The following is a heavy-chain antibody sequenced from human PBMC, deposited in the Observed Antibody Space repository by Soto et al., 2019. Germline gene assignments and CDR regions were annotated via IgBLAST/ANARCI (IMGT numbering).Heavy chain of an antibody. V-gene: IGHV3-23*01. CDR1: GFTFGSYA. CDR2: TSGTGGGT. Sequence: EVQLLESGGGLVQPGGSLRLSCAASGFTFGSYAMSWVRQAPGKGLEWVSTSGTGGGTYYADSVKGRFTTYRDISKNTLYLQMISLRAEDTAVYYCAKRAVVVGARYFDSWGQGTLVTVSS. CDR3: AKRAVVVGARYFDS. D-gene: IGHD2-15*01. J-gene: IGHJ4*02.